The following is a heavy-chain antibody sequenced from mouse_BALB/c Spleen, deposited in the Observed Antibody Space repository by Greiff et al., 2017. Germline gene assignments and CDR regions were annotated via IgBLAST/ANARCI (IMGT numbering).Heavy chain of an antibody. CDR2: ISDGGSYT. D-gene: IGHD2-14*01. J-gene: IGHJ2*01. CDR1: GFTFSDYY. CDR3: ARNYRYDEGDYFDY. V-gene: IGHV5-4*02. Sequence: EVQLVESGGGLVKPGGSLKLSCAASGFTFSDYYMYWVRQTPEKRLEWVATISDGGSYTYYPDSVKGRFTISRDNAKNNLYLQMSSLKSEDTAMYYCARNYRYDEGDYFDYWGQGTTLTVSS.